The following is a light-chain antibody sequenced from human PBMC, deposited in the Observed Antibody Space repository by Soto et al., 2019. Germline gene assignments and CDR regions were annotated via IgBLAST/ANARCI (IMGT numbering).Light chain of an antibody. J-gene: IGKJ2*01. V-gene: IGKV3-20*01. Sequence: EIVLTHSPGTLALSPGDRATLSCRASQSVGASYLAWYQQKLGQAPRLLIFGASNRATGVAARFIGSGSGTDFTLTITRLEPEDFAVYFCQKYGGPPYTFGQGTKLEIK. CDR2: GAS. CDR1: QSVGASY. CDR3: QKYGGPPYT.